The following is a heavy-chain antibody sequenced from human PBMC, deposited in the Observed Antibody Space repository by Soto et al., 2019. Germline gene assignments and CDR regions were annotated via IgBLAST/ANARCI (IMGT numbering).Heavy chain of an antibody. Sequence: SETLSLTCTVSGGSISSHYWSWIRQPPGKGLEWIGYIYYSGSTNYNPSLKSRVTISVDTSKNQLSLKLSSVAAADTAVYYCARAGWSSSWYFDYWGQGTLVTVSS. CDR3: ARAGWSSSWYFDY. V-gene: IGHV4-59*11. CDR2: IYYSGST. D-gene: IGHD6-13*01. J-gene: IGHJ4*02. CDR1: GGSISSHY.